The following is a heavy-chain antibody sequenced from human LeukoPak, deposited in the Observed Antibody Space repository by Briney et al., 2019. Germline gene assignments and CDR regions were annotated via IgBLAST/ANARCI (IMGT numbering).Heavy chain of an antibody. CDR2: IYYSGST. CDR3: ARHRATNSSSWYWNDYYDSSGYRGYYFDY. V-gene: IGHV4-39*01. J-gene: IGHJ4*02. D-gene: IGHD3-22*01. CDR1: GGSISSSSYY. Sequence: SETLSLTCTVSGGSISSSSYYWGWIRQPPGKGLEWLGSIYYSGSTYYNPSLTSRVTISVDTSKNQFSLQLSSVTAADTAVYYCARHRATNSSSWYWNDYYDSSGYRGYYFDYWGQGTLVTVSS.